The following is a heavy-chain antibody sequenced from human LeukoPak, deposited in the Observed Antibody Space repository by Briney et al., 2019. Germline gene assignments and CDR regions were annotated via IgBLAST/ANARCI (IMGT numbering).Heavy chain of an antibody. Sequence: GGSLRLSCAASGFTFSSYGMHWVRQAPGKGLEWVAFIRYDGSNKYYADSVKGRFTISRDNCKNTLYLQMNILRAEDTAVYYCANSQGYGDYVDAFDIWGQGTMVTVSS. CDR3: ANSQGYGDYVDAFDI. V-gene: IGHV3-30*02. CDR2: IRYDGSNK. J-gene: IGHJ3*02. D-gene: IGHD4-17*01. CDR1: GFTFSSYG.